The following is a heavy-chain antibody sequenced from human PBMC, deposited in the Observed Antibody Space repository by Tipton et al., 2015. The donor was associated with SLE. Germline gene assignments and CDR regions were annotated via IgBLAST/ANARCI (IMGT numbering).Heavy chain of an antibody. J-gene: IGHJ3*02. CDR1: GGSISSGSYY. Sequence: TLSLTCTVSGGSISSGSYYWSWIRQPAGKGLAWIGYIYYSGSTNYNPSLKSRVTISVDTSKNQFSLKLSSVTAANTAVYYCARDRIWFGEFPIWGQGTMVTVSS. CDR3: ARDRIWFGEFPI. CDR2: IYYSGST. V-gene: IGHV4-61*10. D-gene: IGHD3-10*01.